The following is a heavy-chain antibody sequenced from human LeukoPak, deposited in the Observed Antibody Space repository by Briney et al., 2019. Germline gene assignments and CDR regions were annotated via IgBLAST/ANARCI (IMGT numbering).Heavy chain of an antibody. V-gene: IGHV3-48*01. J-gene: IGHJ4*02. Sequence: GGSLRLSCAASGFTFSSYAMSWVRQAPGKGLEWVSYISSSSSTIYYADSVKGRFTISRDNAKNPLYLQMNSLRAEDTAVYYCARPYYYDSSGLYYWGQGTLVTVSS. D-gene: IGHD3-22*01. CDR3: ARPYYYDSSGLYY. CDR1: GFTFSSYA. CDR2: ISSSSSTI.